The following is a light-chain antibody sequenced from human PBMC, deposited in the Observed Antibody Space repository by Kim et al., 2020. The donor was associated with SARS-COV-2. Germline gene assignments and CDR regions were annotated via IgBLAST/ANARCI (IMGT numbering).Light chain of an antibody. V-gene: IGKV1-39*01. CDR3: QQTFSVPYS. CDR1: QSIRSY. CDR2: AAT. Sequence: SAFVGDRVTITCRASQSIRSYLNWYQHQPGKAPKALIFAATNLHRGVPSRFSASGSGTDFTLTIDSLQPEDGGTYYCQQTFSVPYSFGQGTKLEI. J-gene: IGKJ2*03.